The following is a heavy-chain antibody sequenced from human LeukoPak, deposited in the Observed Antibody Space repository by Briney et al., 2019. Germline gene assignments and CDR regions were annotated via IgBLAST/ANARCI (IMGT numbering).Heavy chain of an antibody. J-gene: IGHJ5*02. CDR2: IYTSGST. V-gene: IGHV4-4*09. D-gene: IGHD3-3*01. CDR3: ARDLRLTIFGTDWFDP. CDR1: GGSISSYY. Sequence: SETLSLTCTVSGGSISSYYWSWIRQPPGKGLEWIGYIYTSGSTNYNPSLKSRVTISVDTSKNQFSLKLSSVTAADTAVYYCARDLRLTIFGTDWFDPWGQGTLVTVSS.